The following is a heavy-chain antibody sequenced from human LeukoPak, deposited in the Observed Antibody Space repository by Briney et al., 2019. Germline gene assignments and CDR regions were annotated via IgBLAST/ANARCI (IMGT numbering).Heavy chain of an antibody. CDR2: ISNDGDT. V-gene: IGHV3-66*02. J-gene: IGHJ4*02. Sequence: GGSLRLSCAASGFTVSSNYMSWVRQGPGKGLECVSVISNDGDTYYADSVKGRFTISRDNSKNTLYLQMNSLRAEDTAVYYCAKPSGSGVDYWGRGTRVTVSS. D-gene: IGHD1-26*01. CDR3: AKPSGSGVDY. CDR1: GFTVSSNY.